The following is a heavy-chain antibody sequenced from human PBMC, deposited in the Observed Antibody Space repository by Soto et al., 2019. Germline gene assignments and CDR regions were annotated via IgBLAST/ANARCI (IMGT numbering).Heavy chain of an antibody. Sequence: PGXSLRLSCAASGFTFNSFYIHWVIQAPGKGLEWVSVISGSGGSTYYADAVKGRFTISRDNSKNTLYLQMNSLRAEDTAVYYCAKRTVGWYFDLWGRGTLVTVSS. CDR1: GFTFNSFY. D-gene: IGHD4-17*01. CDR2: ISGSGGST. J-gene: IGHJ2*01. V-gene: IGHV3-23*01. CDR3: AKRTVGWYFDL.